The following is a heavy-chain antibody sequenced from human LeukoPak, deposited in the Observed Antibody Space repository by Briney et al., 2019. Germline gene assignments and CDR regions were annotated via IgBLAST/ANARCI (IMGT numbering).Heavy chain of an antibody. J-gene: IGHJ5*02. D-gene: IGHD3-3*01. V-gene: IGHV1-3*01. Sequence: WASVKVSCKASGYTFTGYYMHWLRQAPGQGLEWMGWINAGNGNTKYSQKFQGRVTITRDTSASTAYMELSSLRSEDTAVYYCARRGTIFGRGGWFDPWGQGTLVTVSS. CDR3: ARRGTIFGRGGWFDP. CDR2: INAGNGNT. CDR1: GYTFTGYY.